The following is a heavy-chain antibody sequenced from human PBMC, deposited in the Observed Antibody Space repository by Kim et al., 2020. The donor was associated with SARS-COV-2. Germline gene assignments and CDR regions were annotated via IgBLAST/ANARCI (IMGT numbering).Heavy chain of an antibody. J-gene: IGHJ4*02. V-gene: IGHV3-30*18. Sequence: GGSLRLSCAASGFTFSSYGMHWVRQAPGKGLEWVAVISYDRSNKYYADSVKGRFTISRDNSKNTLYLQMNSLRAEDTAVYYCAKPFSGSYESYFDYWGQGTLVTVSS. D-gene: IGHD1-26*01. CDR1: GFTFSSYG. CDR3: AKPFSGSYESYFDY. CDR2: ISYDRSNK.